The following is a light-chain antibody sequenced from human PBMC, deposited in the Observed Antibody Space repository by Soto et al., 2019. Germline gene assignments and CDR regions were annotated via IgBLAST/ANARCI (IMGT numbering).Light chain of an antibody. CDR2: GAS. CDR1: QSVSSN. V-gene: IGKV3-15*01. J-gene: IGKJ2*01. CDR3: QQYNNWPYT. Sequence: EIVMTQSPATLSVSPGESATLSCRASQSVSSNLAWYQQKPGQAPRLLIYGASTRATGIPSRFSGSGSGTEFTLTISSLQSEDFALYYCQQYNNWPYTFGPGIKLEIK.